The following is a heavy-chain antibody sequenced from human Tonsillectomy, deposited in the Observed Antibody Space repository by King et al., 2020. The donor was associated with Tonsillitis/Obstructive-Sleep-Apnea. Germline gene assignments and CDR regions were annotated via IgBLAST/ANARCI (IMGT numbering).Heavy chain of an antibody. Sequence: VQLQESGPGLVKPSETLSLTCTVSGGSISSYYWSWIRQPPGKGLEWIGYIYYSGSTNYNPSLKSRVTISVDTSKNQFSLKLSSVTAADTAVYYCARLQYYYYMDGWGKGTTVTVSS. CDR1: GGSISSYY. J-gene: IGHJ6*03. CDR2: IYYSGST. V-gene: IGHV4-59*01. CDR3: ARLQYYYYMDG.